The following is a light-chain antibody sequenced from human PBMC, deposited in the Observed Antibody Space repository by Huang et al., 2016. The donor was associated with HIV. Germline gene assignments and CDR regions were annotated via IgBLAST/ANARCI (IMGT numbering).Light chain of an antibody. Sequence: EVVLTQSPATLSLSPGERATLSCRASQSVTNFLAWYQQKPGQTPRLLIYDASTRATGIPPRVSGSGSGTDFTLTISSLEPEDFAVYYCQQRNDWPPYTFGQGTRLEIK. CDR2: DAS. J-gene: IGKJ2*01. V-gene: IGKV3-11*01. CDR3: QQRNDWPPYT. CDR1: QSVTNF.